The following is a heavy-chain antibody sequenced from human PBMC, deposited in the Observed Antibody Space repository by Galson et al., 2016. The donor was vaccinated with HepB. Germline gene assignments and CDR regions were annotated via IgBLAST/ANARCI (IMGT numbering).Heavy chain of an antibody. CDR2: IYPGDSHT. Sequence: QSGAEVKKPGESLRISCKGSGYSFTDYWIGWVRQMPGKGLEWMGIIYPGDSHTRYSPSFPGQVTISADKSISTAYLQWSSLKASDTAIYYRARRLTHDSKIWDIDYWGQGTLVTVSS. D-gene: IGHD3-16*01. V-gene: IGHV5-51*01. CDR1: GYSFTDYW. CDR3: ARRLTHDSKIWDIDY. J-gene: IGHJ4*02.